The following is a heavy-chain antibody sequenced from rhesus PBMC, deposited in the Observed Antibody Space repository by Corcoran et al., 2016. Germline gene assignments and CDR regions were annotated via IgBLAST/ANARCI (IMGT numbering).Heavy chain of an antibody. CDR3: AKRDSSGWSFFDY. D-gene: IGHD6S26*01. CDR1: GYSFTISC. CDR2: ICPGVADT. J-gene: IGHJ4*01. Sequence: EVQLVQSGAEVKRPGESLRISCKTSGYSFTISCISWVRQMPGKVLEWMCSICPGVADTRYSPSFQCQVTISADKSISTTYLQWSSLKASDTAKYYCAKRDSSGWSFFDYWGQGVLVTVSS. V-gene: IGHV5S1*01.